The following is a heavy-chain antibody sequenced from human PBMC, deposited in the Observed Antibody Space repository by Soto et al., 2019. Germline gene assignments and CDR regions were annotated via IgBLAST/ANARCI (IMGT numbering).Heavy chain of an antibody. CDR3: ARARRHNWTYGYYYYGMDV. Sequence: PSQTLSLTCAISGDSVSSNSAAWNWIRQSPSRGLEWLGRTYYRSKWYNDYAVSVKSRITINPDTSKNQFSLQLNSVTPEDTAVYYCARARRHNWTYGYYYYGMDVWGQGTTVTVYS. J-gene: IGHJ6*02. CDR1: GDSVSSNSAA. D-gene: IGHD1-7*01. V-gene: IGHV6-1*01. CDR2: TYYRSKWYN.